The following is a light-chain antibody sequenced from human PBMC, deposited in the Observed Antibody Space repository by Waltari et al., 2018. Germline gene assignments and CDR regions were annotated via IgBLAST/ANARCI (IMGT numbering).Light chain of an antibody. V-gene: IGKV3-11*01. J-gene: IGKJ4*01. Sequence: EIGLTQSPSTLSLSPGERATLSCRASQSVNYYLAWFQQKPCQAPRLLIYAASNRATGVPARFSGSGSGTDFTLTISSLEPEDCAVYYCQQRTNWPLTFGGGTKVEIK. CDR1: QSVNYY. CDR2: AAS. CDR3: QQRTNWPLT.